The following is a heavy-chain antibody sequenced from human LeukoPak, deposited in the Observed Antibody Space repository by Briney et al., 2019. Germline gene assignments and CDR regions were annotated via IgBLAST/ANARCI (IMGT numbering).Heavy chain of an antibody. CDR2: INPNSGGT. D-gene: IGHD6-13*01. V-gene: IGHV1-2*02. CDR3: ARDLVIAAAGPEYYFDY. CDR1: GYTFTGYY. J-gene: IGHJ4*02. Sequence: ASVKVSCKASGYTFTGYYMHWVRQAPGQGLEWMGWINPNSGGTNYAQKFQGRVTMTRDTSISTAYMELSRLRSDDTAVYYCARDLVIAAAGPEYYFDYWGQGTLSPSPQ.